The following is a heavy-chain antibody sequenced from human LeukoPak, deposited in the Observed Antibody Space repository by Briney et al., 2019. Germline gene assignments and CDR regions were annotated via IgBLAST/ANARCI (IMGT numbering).Heavy chain of an antibody. J-gene: IGHJ3*02. D-gene: IGHD2-2*01. CDR3: VKGPDPRYCSSTSCSPI. CDR2: IAGGGSST. V-gene: IGHV3-23*01. CDR1: GFTVSFYA. Sequence: PGGSLRLSCAASGFTVSFYAMSWVRQAPGKGLEWVSVIAGGGSSTYYADSVKGRFTISRDNSKNTLYLQMNSLRVEDTAVYYCVKGPDPRYCSSTSCSPIWGQGTMVTVSS.